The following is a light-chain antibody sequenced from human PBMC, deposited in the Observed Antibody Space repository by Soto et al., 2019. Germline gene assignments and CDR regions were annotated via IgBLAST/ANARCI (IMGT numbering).Light chain of an antibody. CDR1: SGHSSYA. CDR3: QTWGTGIRV. CDR2: LKSDGSH. Sequence: QPVLTQSPSASASLGASVKLTCTLSSGHSSYAIAWHQQQPEKGPRDLMILKSDGSHIKGDGIPDLFSGSSSGAERYLIISGLQAEDEADYYCQTWGTGIRVFGGGTKLTVL. V-gene: IGLV4-69*01. J-gene: IGLJ3*02.